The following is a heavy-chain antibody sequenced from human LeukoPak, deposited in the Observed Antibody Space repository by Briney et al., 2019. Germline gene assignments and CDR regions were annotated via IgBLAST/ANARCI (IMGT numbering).Heavy chain of an antibody. Sequence: SGGSLRLSCAASGFTFNNSALSWVRQAPGKGLEWVSAITGSGGSTYYADSVKGRFTISRDYSKNSLYLQMNSLRAEDTAMYYCARATTYDILTGYFDYWGQGTLVTVSS. CDR3: ARATTYDILTGYFDY. CDR1: GFTFNNSA. CDR2: ITGSGGST. J-gene: IGHJ4*02. D-gene: IGHD3-9*01. V-gene: IGHV3-23*01.